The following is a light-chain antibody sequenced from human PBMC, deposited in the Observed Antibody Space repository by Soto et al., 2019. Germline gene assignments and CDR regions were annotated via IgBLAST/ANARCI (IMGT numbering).Light chain of an antibody. CDR2: DAS. CDR1: QSVSSY. CDR3: QQRSNWPPEIT. Sequence: EIVLTQSPATLSLSPGGRATLSCRASQSVSSYLAWYQQKPGQAPRLLIYDASNRATGIPARFSGSGSGTDFTLTISSREPEDFAVYYCQQRSNWPPEITFGQGTRLEI. V-gene: IGKV3-11*01. J-gene: IGKJ5*01.